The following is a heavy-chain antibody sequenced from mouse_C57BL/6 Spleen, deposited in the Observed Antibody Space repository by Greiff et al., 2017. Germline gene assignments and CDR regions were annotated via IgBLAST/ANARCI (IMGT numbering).Heavy chain of an antibody. V-gene: IGHV1-50*01. CDR1: GYTFTSYW. Sequence: QVQLKQPGAELVKPGASVKLSCKASGYTFTSYWMQWVKQRPGQGLEWIGEIDPSDSYTNYNQKFKGKATLTVDTSSSTAYMQLSSLTSEDSAVYYCAREELGRGYWGQGTTLTVSA. J-gene: IGHJ2*01. D-gene: IGHD4-1*01. CDR2: IDPSDSYT. CDR3: AREELGRGY.